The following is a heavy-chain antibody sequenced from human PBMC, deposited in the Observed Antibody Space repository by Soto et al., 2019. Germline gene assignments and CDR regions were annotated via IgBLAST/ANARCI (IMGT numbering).Heavy chain of an antibody. Sequence: QVQLVESGGGWVQPGRSLRLSCEATGFSFTTYGMHWVRQAPGKGLEWVAVIGYDGNNKYYADSVEGRFTISRDNSKNTVYLPMKSPRGADTAAHYCSRGGGTGIGGIFGSPVDNWGQGTVVTVSS. CDR1: GFSFTTYG. V-gene: IGHV3-33*01. J-gene: IGHJ3*01. CDR2: IGYDGNNK. CDR3: SRGGGTGIGGIFGSPVDN. D-gene: IGHD1-1*01.